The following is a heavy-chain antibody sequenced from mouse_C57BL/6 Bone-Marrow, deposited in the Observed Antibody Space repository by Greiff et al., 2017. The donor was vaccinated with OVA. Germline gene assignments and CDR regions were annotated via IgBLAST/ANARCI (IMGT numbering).Heavy chain of an antibody. CDR1: GYTFTDYY. D-gene: IGHD1-1*01. V-gene: IGHV1-19*01. J-gene: IGHJ2*01. CDR3: ARRYYGSSYVRGNFDY. CDR2: INPYNGGT. Sequence: DVQLQESGPVLVKPGASVKMSCKASGYTFTDYYMNWVKQSHGKSLEWIGVINPYNGGTSYNQKFKGKATLTVDKSSSTAYMELNSLTSEDSAVYYCARRYYGSSYVRGNFDYWGQGTTLTVSS.